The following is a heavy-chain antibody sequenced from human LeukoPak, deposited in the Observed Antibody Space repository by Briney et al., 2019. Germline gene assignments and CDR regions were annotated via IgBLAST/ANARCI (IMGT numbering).Heavy chain of an antibody. CDR2: SGAYAART. CDR1: GFDLSSYA. CDR3: AKDPLGGGSSLINWFDS. V-gene: IGHV3-23*01. Sequence: GGSLRLSCVASGFDLSSYAMTWVRQAPGSGLEWVSTSGAYAARTYYADSVKGRFTTSRENSKRTPSLQRNSLRAEDTALYYCAKDPLGGGSSLINWFDSWGQGVWVTVSS. D-gene: IGHD1-26*01. J-gene: IGHJ5*01.